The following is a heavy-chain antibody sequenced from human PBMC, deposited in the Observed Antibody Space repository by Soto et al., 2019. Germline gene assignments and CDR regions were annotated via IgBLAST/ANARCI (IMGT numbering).Heavy chain of an antibody. Sequence: GGSLRLSCAASGFTFSSYAMSWVRQAPGKGLEWVSAISGSGGSTYYADSVKGRFTISRDNSKNTLYLQMNSLRAEDTAVYYCAKGVEGCGGDCYYHYYYGMDVWGQGTTVTVSS. CDR2: ISGSGGST. V-gene: IGHV3-23*01. CDR3: AKGVEGCGGDCYYHYYYGMDV. J-gene: IGHJ6*02. D-gene: IGHD2-21*02. CDR1: GFTFSSYA.